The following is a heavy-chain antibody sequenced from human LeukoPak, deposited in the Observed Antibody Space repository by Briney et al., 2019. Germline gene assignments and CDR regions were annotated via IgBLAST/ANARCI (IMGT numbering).Heavy chain of an antibody. CDR1: GFTFSSYG. Sequence: PGGSLRLSCAASGFTFSSYGMHWVRQTPGKGLEWVAFIRYDGSNKYYADSVKGRFTISRDNSKNTLYLQMNSLRAEDTAVYYCAKEQEYSSPLFDYWGQGTLVTVSS. CDR3: AKEQEYSSPLFDY. J-gene: IGHJ4*02. V-gene: IGHV3-30*02. D-gene: IGHD6-6*01. CDR2: IRYDGSNK.